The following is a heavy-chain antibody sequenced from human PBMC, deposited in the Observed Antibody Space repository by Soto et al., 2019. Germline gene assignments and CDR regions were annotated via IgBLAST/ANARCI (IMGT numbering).Heavy chain of an antibody. CDR2: IYHSGST. Sequence: PSETLSLTCAVSGYSISSGYYWGWIRQPPGKGLEWIGSIYHSGSTYYKSSLKSRVTMSVDTSKNQFSLKLSSVTAADTAVYYCAREVPAAIRGCYSGMDVWGQGTTVT. CDR3: AREVPAAIRGCYSGMDV. CDR1: GYSISSGYY. D-gene: IGHD2-2*02. V-gene: IGHV4-38-2*02. J-gene: IGHJ6*02.